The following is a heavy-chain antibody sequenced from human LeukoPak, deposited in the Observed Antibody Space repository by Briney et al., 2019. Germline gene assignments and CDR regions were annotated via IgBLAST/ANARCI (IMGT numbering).Heavy chain of an antibody. V-gene: IGHV3-9*01. CDR3: SSTFGSGSYLHS. J-gene: IGHJ5*02. CDR1: GFNFDEYA. Sequence: GRSLRLSCTASGFNFDEYAMYWVRHTPGKGLEWVSEISWNGDTIGYADSVKGRFIISRDNARRSLYLQMNSLRPEDTAFYYCSSTFGSGSYLHSWGQGTLVTVSS. D-gene: IGHD3-10*01. CDR2: ISWNGDTI.